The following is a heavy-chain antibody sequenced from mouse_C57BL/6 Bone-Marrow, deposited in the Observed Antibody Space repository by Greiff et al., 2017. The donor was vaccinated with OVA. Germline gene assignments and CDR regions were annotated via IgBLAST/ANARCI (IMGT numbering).Heavy chain of an antibody. J-gene: IGHJ1*03. Sequence: EVKVEESGGGLVQPGGSLKLSCAASGFTFSDYYMYWVRQTPEKRLEWVAYISNGGGSTYYPDTVKGRFTISRDNAKNTLYLQMSRLKSEDTAMYYCARDYYGSSSWYFDVWGTGTTVTVSS. D-gene: IGHD1-1*01. CDR2: ISNGGGST. CDR1: GFTFSDYY. V-gene: IGHV5-12*01. CDR3: ARDYYGSSSWYFDV.